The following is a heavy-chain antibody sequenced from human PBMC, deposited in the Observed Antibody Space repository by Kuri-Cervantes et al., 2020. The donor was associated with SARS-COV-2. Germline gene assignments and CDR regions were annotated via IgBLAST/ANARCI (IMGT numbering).Heavy chain of an antibody. V-gene: IGHV4-4*07. J-gene: IGHJ3*02. D-gene: IGHD3-3*01. Sequence: SETLSLTCTVSGGSISSYYWRWIRQPAGKGLEWIGRIYTSGSTNYNPSLKSRVTMSVDTSKNQFSLKLSSVTAADTAVYYCARVKGDDFWSGRQSDAFDIWGQGTMVTVSS. CDR3: ARVKGDDFWSGRQSDAFDI. CDR1: GGSISSYY. CDR2: IYTSGST.